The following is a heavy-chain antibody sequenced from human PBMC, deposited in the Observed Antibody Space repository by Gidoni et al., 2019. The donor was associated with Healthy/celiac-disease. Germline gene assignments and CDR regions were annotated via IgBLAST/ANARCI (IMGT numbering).Heavy chain of an antibody. V-gene: IGHV3-49*03. Sequence: EVQLVESGGGLVQPGRSLRLSCTASGFTFGDYALSWFRQAPWKGLEWVGFIRSKAYGGTTEYAASVKGRFTISRDDSKSIAYLQMNSLKTEDTAVYYCTMEYQLLVRGTMYNWFDPWGQGTLVTVSS. CDR2: IRSKAYGGTT. J-gene: IGHJ5*02. D-gene: IGHD2-2*01. CDR1: GFTFGDYA. CDR3: TMEYQLLVRGTMYNWFDP.